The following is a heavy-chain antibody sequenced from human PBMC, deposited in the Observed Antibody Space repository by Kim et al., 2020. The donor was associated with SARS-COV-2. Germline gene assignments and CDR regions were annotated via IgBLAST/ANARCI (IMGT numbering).Heavy chain of an antibody. D-gene: IGHD5-12*01. V-gene: IGHV3-23*01. CDR3: AKPLTSGYYYFDY. CDR2: ISGTSDYT. J-gene: IGHJ4*02. Sequence: GGSLRLSCVASGFTFRNYAMSWVRQAPGKGLEWVSVISGTSDYTYYADSVKGRFTISRDNSKNTLYLQMNSLRAEDTALYYCAKPLTSGYYYFDYWGQGTLVTVSS. CDR1: GFTFRNYA.